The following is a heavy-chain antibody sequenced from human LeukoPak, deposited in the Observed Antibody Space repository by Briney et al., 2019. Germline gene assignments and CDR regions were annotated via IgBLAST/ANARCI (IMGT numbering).Heavy chain of an antibody. CDR3: AKDYGPRIHFIAAAGASPDY. CDR1: GSTFSSYG. CDR2: ISYDGSNK. D-gene: IGHD6-13*01. Sequence: GGSLRLSCAASGSTFSSYGMHWVRQAPGKGLEWVAVISYDGSNKYYADSVKGRFTISRDNSKNTLYLQMNSLRAEDTAVYYCAKDYGPRIHFIAAAGASPDYGAQGPLVTVPS. J-gene: IGHJ4*02. V-gene: IGHV3-30*18.